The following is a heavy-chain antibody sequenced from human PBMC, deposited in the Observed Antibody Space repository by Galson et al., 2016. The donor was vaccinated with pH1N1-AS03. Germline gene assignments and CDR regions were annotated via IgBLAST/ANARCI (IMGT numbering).Heavy chain of an antibody. V-gene: IGHV5-51*03. CDR2: IYPGDSDM. Sequence: QSGAEVKKPGESLKISCQAFGYIFTNYWIGWVRQLPGKGLEWVGAIYPGDSDMEYSPSFQGQVPISADKSITTTYRQWSDLKASDTAIYYCGRSVAPGWAGVIDFWGQGTLVTVSS. CDR1: GYIFTNYW. CDR3: GRSVAPGWAGVIDF. D-gene: IGHD3-3*01. J-gene: IGHJ4*02.